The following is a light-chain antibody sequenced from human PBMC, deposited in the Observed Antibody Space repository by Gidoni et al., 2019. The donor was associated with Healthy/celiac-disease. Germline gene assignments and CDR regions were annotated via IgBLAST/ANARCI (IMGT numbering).Light chain of an antibody. CDR2: DAS. CDR1: QSVSSY. CDR3: QQRSNPLP. J-gene: IGKJ4*01. Sequence: EIVLTQSPATLSLSPGERATLSCRASQSVSSYLAWYQQKPGQAPRLLIYDASNRATGIPARFSGSGSGTDFTLTISSLGPEDFAVYYCQQRSNPLPFXGXTKVEIK. V-gene: IGKV3-11*01.